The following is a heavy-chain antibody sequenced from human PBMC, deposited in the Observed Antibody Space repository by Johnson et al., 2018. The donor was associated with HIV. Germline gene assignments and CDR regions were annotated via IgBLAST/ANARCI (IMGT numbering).Heavy chain of an antibody. CDR3: AKDFWPVGARGAFDI. Sequence: QVQLVESGGGLVKPGGSLRLSCAASGFTFSSYGMHWVRQAPGKGLEWVAVIWYDGSNKYYADSVKGRFTISRDNSKNTLYLQMNSLRAEDTAVYYCAKDFWPVGARGAFDIWGQGTMVTVSS. D-gene: IGHD1-26*01. J-gene: IGHJ3*02. V-gene: IGHV3-33*06. CDR1: GFTFSSYG. CDR2: IWYDGSNK.